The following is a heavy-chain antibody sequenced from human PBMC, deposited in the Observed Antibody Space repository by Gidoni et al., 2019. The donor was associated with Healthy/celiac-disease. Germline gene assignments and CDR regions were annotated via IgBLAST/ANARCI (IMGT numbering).Heavy chain of an antibody. D-gene: IGHD1-1*01. V-gene: IGHV3-23*01. Sequence: EVQRLESGGGLVQPGGLLRLSCAASGFTFSSYAMSWVRQDPGKGLEWCAAISGSGGSTYYADSVKGRFTISRDNSKNTLYLQMNSLRAEDTAVYYCAKPKAWNDVSWFDPWGQGTLVTVSS. CDR2: ISGSGGST. CDR3: AKPKAWNDVSWFDP. CDR1: GFTFSSYA. J-gene: IGHJ5*02.